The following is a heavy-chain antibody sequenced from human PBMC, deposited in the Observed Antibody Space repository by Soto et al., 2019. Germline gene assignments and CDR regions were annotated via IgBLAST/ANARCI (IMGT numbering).Heavy chain of an antibody. CDR2: ISGSGSTT. D-gene: IGHD1-1*01. V-gene: IGHV3-23*01. Sequence: GPLRLSCAASGFTFSTYAMSWVRQAPGKGLEWVSAISGSGSTTYYTDSVKGRFTISRDNSKNTVYLQMNSLRAEDTAVYYCAREVRISSYWGQGTLVTVSS. CDR1: GFTFSTYA. J-gene: IGHJ4*02. CDR3: AREVRISSY.